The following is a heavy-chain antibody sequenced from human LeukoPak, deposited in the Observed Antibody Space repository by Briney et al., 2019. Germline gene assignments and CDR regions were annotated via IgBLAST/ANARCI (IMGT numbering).Heavy chain of an antibody. CDR3: AGGADGSGYYCDY. CDR1: GGTFSSYA. CDR2: IIPIFGTA. V-gene: IGHV1-69*13. Sequence: SVKVSCKASGGTFSSYAISWVRQAPGQGLEWMGGIIPIFGTANYAQKFQGRVTITADESTSTAYMELSSLRSEDTAVYYCAGGADGSGYYCDYWGQGTLVTVSS. J-gene: IGHJ4*02. D-gene: IGHD3-10*01.